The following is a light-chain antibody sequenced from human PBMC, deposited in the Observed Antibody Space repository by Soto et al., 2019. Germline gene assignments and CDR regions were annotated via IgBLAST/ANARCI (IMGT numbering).Light chain of an antibody. CDR3: SSYKINGVGV. J-gene: IGLJ2*01. CDR1: DSDVCGYNY. CDR2: DVS. Sequence: QSVRTQPASVSGSPGQSITISCTGTDSDVCGYNYVSWYQQNPGNAPKVMIYDVSNRPSGVSNRFSGSKSGNTASLTISGLQAEDEADYYCSSYKINGVGVFGGGTKLTVL. V-gene: IGLV2-14*01.